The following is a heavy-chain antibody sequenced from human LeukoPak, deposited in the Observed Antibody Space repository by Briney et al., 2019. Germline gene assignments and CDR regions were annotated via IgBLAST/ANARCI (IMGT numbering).Heavy chain of an antibody. CDR2: IKQDGSEK. CDR3: ATSSQYYYDSSGYYFLY. J-gene: IGHJ4*02. Sequence: QTGGSLRLSCAASGFTFSSYWMSWVRQAPGKGLEWVANIKQDGSEKYYVDSVKGRFTIPRDNAKNSLYLQMNSLRAEDTAVYYCATSSQYYYDSSGYYFLYWGQGTLVTVSS. D-gene: IGHD3-22*01. V-gene: IGHV3-7*01. CDR1: GFTFSSYW.